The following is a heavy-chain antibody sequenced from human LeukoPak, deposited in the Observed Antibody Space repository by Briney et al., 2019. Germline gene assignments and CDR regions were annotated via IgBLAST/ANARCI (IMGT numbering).Heavy chain of an antibody. V-gene: IGHV4-34*01. D-gene: IGHD1-20*01. Sequence: PSETLSLTCAVYGGSFSGYYWSWIRQPPGKGLEWIGEINHSGSTNYNPSLKSRVTISVDTSKNQFSLKLSSVTAADMAVYYCARHSNWNIPFDYWGQGTLVTVSS. CDR2: INHSGST. CDR3: ARHSNWNIPFDY. CDR1: GGSFSGYY. J-gene: IGHJ4*02.